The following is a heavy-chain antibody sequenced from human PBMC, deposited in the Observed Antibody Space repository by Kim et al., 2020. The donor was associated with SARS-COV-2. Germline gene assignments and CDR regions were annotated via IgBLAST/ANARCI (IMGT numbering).Heavy chain of an antibody. CDR1: GFTFGDYA. J-gene: IGHJ4*02. CDR2: ISWHSGSI. CDR3: AKVSRGGYGYGY. V-gene: IGHV3-9*01. D-gene: IGHD5-18*01. Sequence: GGSLRLSCAASGFTFGDYAMHWVRQAPGKGLEWVSGISWHSGSIGYADSVKGRFTISRDNAKNSLYLQMNSLRAEDTALYYCAKVSRGGYGYGYWGQGTLVTVSS.